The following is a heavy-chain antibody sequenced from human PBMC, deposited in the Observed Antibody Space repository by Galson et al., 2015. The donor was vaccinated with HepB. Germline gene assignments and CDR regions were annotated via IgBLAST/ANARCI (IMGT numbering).Heavy chain of an antibody. CDR2: ISSSSSYI. Sequence: SLRLSCAASGFTFSSYSMNWVRQAPGKGLEWVSSISSSSSYIYYADSVKGRSTISRDNSKNTLYLQMNSLRAEDTAVYYCASGSIAARQDYWGQGTLVTVSS. D-gene: IGHD6-6*01. J-gene: IGHJ4*02. CDR3: ASGSIAARQDY. CDR1: GFTFSSYS. V-gene: IGHV3-21*01.